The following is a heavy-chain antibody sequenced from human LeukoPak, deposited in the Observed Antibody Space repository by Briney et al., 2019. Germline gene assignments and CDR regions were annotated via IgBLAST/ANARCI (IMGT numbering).Heavy chain of an antibody. Sequence: PSETLSLTCAVSGDSVSFSYWSWIRQPPGKGLEWIGYVFHTGDSNCNPSLKRRVTMSLDTPKNQLSLRLTSVTAADTAVYYCARHPFATPFDRWGRGTLVTVSS. J-gene: IGHJ5*02. V-gene: IGHV4-59*08. CDR1: GDSVSFSY. CDR3: ARHPFATPFDR. CDR2: VFHTGDS. D-gene: IGHD2-15*01.